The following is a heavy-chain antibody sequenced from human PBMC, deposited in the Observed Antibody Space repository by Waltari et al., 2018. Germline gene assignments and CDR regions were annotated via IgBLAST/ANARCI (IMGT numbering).Heavy chain of an antibody. CDR2: INAGKGNT. D-gene: IGHD5-12*01. Sequence: QVQLVQSGAEVKKPGASVKVSCKASGYTFTSYAMHWVRQAPGQRLEWMGCINAGKGNTKDSQEFQGRVTMTRDTSASTAYMELSSLGSEDTAVYYCARGHSGYDLVVYWGQGTLVTVSS. J-gene: IGHJ4*02. V-gene: IGHV1-3*03. CDR1: GYTFTSYA. CDR3: ARGHSGYDLVVY.